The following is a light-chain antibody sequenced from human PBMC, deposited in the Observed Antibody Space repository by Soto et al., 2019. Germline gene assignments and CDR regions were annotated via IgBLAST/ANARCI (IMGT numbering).Light chain of an antibody. Sequence: QLVLTQSPSASASLGASVKLTCTLSSGHSSYAIAWHQQQPEKGPRYLMKLNSDGRHSKGDGIPDRFSASSSGAERYLTISSLQSEDEADYYYQTWGSGIRVFGGGTKLTVL. CDR3: QTWGSGIRV. CDR2: LNSDGRH. J-gene: IGLJ2*01. CDR1: SGHSSYA. V-gene: IGLV4-69*01.